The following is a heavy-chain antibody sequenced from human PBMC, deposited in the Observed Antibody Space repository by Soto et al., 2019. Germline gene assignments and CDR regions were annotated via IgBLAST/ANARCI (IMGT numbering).Heavy chain of an antibody. CDR2: IIPIFGTA. V-gene: IGHV1-69*01. J-gene: IGHJ4*02. CDR1: GGTFSRHA. CDR3: ARGWGYDSSDYYYAY. Sequence: QVQLVQSGAEVRKPGSSVKVSCKASGGTFSRHAISWVRQAPGQGLEWMGGIIPIFGTANHAQKFQGSVTIIADESTITGYMGLSSLRSEDTAIYYCARGWGYDSSDYYYAYWGQGTLVIVSS. D-gene: IGHD3-22*01.